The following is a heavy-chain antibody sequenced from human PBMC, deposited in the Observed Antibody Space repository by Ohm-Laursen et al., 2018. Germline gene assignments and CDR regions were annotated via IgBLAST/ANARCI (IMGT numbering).Heavy chain of an antibody. J-gene: IGHJ4*02. D-gene: IGHD6-6*01. V-gene: IGHV3-48*01. CDR2: IDTSSRGI. Sequence: FLRLSCAASGFSLSSYSMNWVRQAPGKGLQWVSYIDTSSRGIYSADSVKGRFTISRDNAKNSLYLQMNSLRAEDTAVYYCARDRIAARRGDFDYWGQGTLVTVSS. CDR3: ARDRIAARRGDFDY. CDR1: GFSLSSYS.